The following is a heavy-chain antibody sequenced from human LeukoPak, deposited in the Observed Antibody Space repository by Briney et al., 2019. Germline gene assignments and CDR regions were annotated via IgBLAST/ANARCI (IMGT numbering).Heavy chain of an antibody. CDR3: AKNSGYSEIDY. D-gene: IGHD3-22*01. Sequence: GGSLRLSCAPSGFTFDTYAMHWVRQAPGKGLEWVAVIWYDGSNKYYADSVKGRFTISRDNSKNTLYLQMNSLRAEDTAVYYCAKNSGYSEIDYWGQGTLVTVSS. J-gene: IGHJ4*02. V-gene: IGHV3-33*06. CDR2: IWYDGSNK. CDR1: GFTFDTYA.